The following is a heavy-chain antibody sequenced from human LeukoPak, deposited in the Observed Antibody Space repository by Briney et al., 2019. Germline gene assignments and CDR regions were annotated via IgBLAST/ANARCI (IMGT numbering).Heavy chain of an antibody. V-gene: IGHV3-23*01. CDR1: GFTFSSYA. D-gene: IGHD3-10*02. J-gene: IGHJ4*02. Sequence: PGGSLRLSRAASGFTFSSYAMSWVRQAPGKGLEWVSAISGSGGSTYYADSVKGRFTISRDNSKNTLYLQMNSLRAEDTAVYYCAKDVHRRLTYYFDYWGQGTLVTVSS. CDR2: ISGSGGST. CDR3: AKDVHRRLTYYFDY.